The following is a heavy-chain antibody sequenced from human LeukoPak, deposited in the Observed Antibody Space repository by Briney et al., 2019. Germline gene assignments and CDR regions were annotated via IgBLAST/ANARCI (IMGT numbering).Heavy chain of an antibody. CDR2: IYHSGST. D-gene: IGHD2-2*01. Sequence: SETLSLTCAVSGYSISSGYYWGLIRPPPGKGLEWIGSIYHSGSTYYTPSLKSRVIIQVHTSNNQFSLTLTAVTAAGTAVYYCARQWISVVVPAATNIDYWGQGTLVTVSS. V-gene: IGHV4-38-2*01. CDR1: GYSISSGYY. CDR3: ARQWISVVVPAATNIDY. J-gene: IGHJ4*02.